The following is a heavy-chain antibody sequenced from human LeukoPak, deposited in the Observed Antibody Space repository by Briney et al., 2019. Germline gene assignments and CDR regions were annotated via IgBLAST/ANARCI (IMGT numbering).Heavy chain of an antibody. CDR2: INPNSGGT. CDR3: ARELIAVAGILGYNWFDP. D-gene: IGHD6-19*01. Sequence: GASVKVSCKASGYTFTGYYMHWVRQAPGQGPEWMGWINPNSGGTNYAQKFQGRVTMTRDTSISTAYMELSRLRSDDTAVYYCARELIAVAGILGYNWFDPWGQGTLVTVSP. J-gene: IGHJ5*02. V-gene: IGHV1-2*02. CDR1: GYTFTGYY.